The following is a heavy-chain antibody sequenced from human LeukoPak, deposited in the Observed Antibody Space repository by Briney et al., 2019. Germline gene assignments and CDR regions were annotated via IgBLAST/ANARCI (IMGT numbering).Heavy chain of an antibody. V-gene: IGHV1-8*03. CDR3: ARRIAARPYYYYYMDV. CDR2: MNPNSGNT. CDR1: GYTFTSYD. J-gene: IGHJ6*03. Sequence: ASVKVSCKASGYTFTSYDINWVRQATGQGLEWMGWMNPNSGNTGYAQKFQGRVTITRNTSISTAYMELSSLRSEDTAVYYCARRIAARPYYYYYMDVWGKGTTVTVSS. D-gene: IGHD6-6*01.